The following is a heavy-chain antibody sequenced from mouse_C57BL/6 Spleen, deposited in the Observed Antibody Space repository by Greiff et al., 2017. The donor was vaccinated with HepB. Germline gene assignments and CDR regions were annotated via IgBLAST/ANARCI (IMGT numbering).Heavy chain of an antibody. D-gene: IGHD2-1*01. CDR3: ARDNGNYAMDY. CDR2: INYDGSST. V-gene: IGHV5-16*01. CDR1: GFTFSDYY. J-gene: IGHJ4*01. Sequence: EVHLVESEGGLVQPGSSMKLSCTASGFTFSDYYMAWVRQVPEKGLEWVANINYDGSSTYYLDSLKSRFIISRDNAKNILYLQMSSLKSEDTATYYCARDNGNYAMDYWGQGTSVTVSS.